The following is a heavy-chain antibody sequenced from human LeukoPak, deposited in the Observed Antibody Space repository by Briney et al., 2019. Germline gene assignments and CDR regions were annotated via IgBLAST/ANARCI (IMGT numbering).Heavy chain of an antibody. J-gene: IGHJ4*02. CDR2: IIPIDGST. V-gene: IGHV1-46*01. Sequence: GASVKVSCKASGYTFTRYHVHWVRQAPGQGLEWMGRIIPIDGSTNYAQNFLGRVTMTRDTPTSTVYMELSSLSSEDTAVYYCARDPRYDFWSGYYPFDYWGQGTLVTVSS. CDR1: GYTFTRYH. D-gene: IGHD3-3*01. CDR3: ARDPRYDFWSGYYPFDY.